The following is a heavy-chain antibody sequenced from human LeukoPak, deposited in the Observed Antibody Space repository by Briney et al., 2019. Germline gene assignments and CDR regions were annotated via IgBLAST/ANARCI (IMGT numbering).Heavy chain of an antibody. J-gene: IGHJ5*02. CDR3: ARDYSSGYFNWFDP. CDR1: GGSISSYY. V-gene: IGHV4-4*07. Sequence: SETLSLTCTVSGGSISSYYWSWIRQPAGKGLEWIGRIYTSGSTNYNPSLKSRVTISVDTSKNQFSLKLSSVTAADTAVYYCARDYSSGYFNWFDPWGQGTLVTVSS. D-gene: IGHD3-22*01. CDR2: IYTSGST.